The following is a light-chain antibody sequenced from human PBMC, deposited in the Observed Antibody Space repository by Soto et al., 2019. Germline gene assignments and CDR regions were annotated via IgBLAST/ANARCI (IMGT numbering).Light chain of an antibody. J-gene: IGKJ2*01. CDR2: DAS. CDR1: QNVWSNY. V-gene: IGKV3-20*01. Sequence: EIVLTQSPATLSLSPGERATLSCMASQNVWSNYLAWYQQVPGQAPRLLIYDASTRATGVPDRFTGSGSGTDFTLTISRLEPEDFAVYYCQRYGTAPPYTFGQGPKLEI. CDR3: QRYGTAPPYT.